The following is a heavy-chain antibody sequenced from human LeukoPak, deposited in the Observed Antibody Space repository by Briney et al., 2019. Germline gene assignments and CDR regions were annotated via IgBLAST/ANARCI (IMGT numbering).Heavy chain of an antibody. Sequence: ETLSLTCTVSGGSISRSRDYWGWIRQPPGKGLEWIGSIYYSGSTYYNPSLKSRVTISGDTSKNRFSLKLSSVTAADTAVYYCARERGVTLYYYMDVWGKGTTVTISS. CDR1: GGSISRSRDY. V-gene: IGHV4-39*07. CDR2: IYYSGST. CDR3: ARERGVTLYYYMDV. J-gene: IGHJ6*03. D-gene: IGHD3-10*01.